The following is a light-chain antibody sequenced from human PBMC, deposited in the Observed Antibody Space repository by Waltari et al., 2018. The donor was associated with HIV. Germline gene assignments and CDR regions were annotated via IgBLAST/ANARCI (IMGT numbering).Light chain of an antibody. CDR1: QSVRSY. J-gene: IGKJ1*01. CDR3: QQRSSWPLT. Sequence: EIVLTQSPATLSLSPGERATLSCWASQSVRSYLDWYQQRPDQAPRVLIYDTSNRATGIPARFSGSGSGTDFTLTISSLEPEDFAVYYCQQRSSWPLTLGQGTNVEFK. V-gene: IGKV3-11*01. CDR2: DTS.